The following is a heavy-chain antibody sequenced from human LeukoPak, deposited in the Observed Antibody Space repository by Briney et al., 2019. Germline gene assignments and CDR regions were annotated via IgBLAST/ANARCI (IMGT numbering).Heavy chain of an antibody. Sequence: GGSLRLSCAASGFTVSSNYMSWVRQAPGKGLEWVSIIYSGGRTYYADSVKGRFTISRDNSKNTLYLQMNSLRAEDTAVYYCAKYYYDSSGYYYNYFDYWGQGTLVTVSS. CDR1: GFTVSSNY. CDR2: IYSGGRT. J-gene: IGHJ4*02. CDR3: AKYYYDSSGYYYNYFDY. D-gene: IGHD3-22*01. V-gene: IGHV3-66*01.